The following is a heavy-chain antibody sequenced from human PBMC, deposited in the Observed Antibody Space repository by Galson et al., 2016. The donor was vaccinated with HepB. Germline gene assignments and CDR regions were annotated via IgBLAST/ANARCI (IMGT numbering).Heavy chain of an antibody. CDR2: ISYDGSNK. CDR1: GFTFSNYG. V-gene: IGHV3-30*18. J-gene: IGHJ6*02. D-gene: IGHD2-8*01. CDR3: AKDRTAIVLYYYYGMDV. Sequence: SLRLSCAASGFTFSNYGMHWVRQAPGKGLEWVAVISYDGSNKYYGDSVKGRFTISRDNSKNTLYLQMNSLRAEDTAVYYCAKDRTAIVLYYYYGMDVWGQGTTVTVSS.